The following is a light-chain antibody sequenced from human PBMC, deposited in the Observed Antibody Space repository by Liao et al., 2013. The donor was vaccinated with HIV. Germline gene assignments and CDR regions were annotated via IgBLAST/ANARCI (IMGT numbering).Light chain of an antibody. Sequence: SYVLTQPPSVSVAPGKTARITCGGDNIGDRGVHWYQQKPGQAPTLVIYYDTNRPSGIPERFSGSNSGNTATLTISGTQAMDEADYYCQTWASSTYVFGTGTKVTVL. CDR1: NIGDRG. J-gene: IGLJ1*01. CDR2: YDT. CDR3: QTWASSTYV. V-gene: IGLV3-21*01.